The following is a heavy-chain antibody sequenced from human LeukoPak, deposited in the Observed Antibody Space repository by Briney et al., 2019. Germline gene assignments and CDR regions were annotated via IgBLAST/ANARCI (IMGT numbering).Heavy chain of an antibody. CDR1: GFTFSSYG. CDR3: AGYASSGRRDAFDI. CDR2: ISYDGSNK. J-gene: IGHJ3*02. V-gene: IGHV3-30*03. D-gene: IGHD3-22*01. Sequence: PGRSLRLSCAASGFTFSSYGMHWVRQAPGKGLEWVAVISYDGSNKYYADSVKGRFTISRDNAKNSLYLQMNSLRDEDTAVYYCAGYASSGRRDAFDIWGQGTMVTVSS.